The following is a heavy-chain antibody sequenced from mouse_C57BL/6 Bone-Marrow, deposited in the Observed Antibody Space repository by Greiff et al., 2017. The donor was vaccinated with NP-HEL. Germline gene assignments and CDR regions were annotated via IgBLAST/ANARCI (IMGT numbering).Heavy chain of an antibody. CDR1: GYTFTSYW. CDR3: ARDPLSTRVGATDY. D-gene: IGHD1-1*01. V-gene: IGHV1-69*01. J-gene: IGHJ2*01. CDR2: IDPSDSYT. Sequence: QVQLQQPGAELVMPGASVKLSCQASGYTFTSYWMHWVKQRPGQGLEWIGEIDPSDSYTNYNQKFKGKSTLTVDKSSSTAYRELSSLTSEESAVYDCARDPLSTRVGATDYGGQGTTLTVSS.